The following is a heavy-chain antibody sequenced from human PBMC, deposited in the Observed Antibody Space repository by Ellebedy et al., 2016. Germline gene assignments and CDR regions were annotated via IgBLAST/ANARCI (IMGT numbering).Heavy chain of an antibody. Sequence: GESLKISXKGSGYTFSNYWIGWVRQMPGKGLEWMGIIYPDDSDTRYSPSFQGQVTISADKSINTAYLQWSSLKASDTALYYCARGYDTTMGMYFDYWGQGTLVTVSS. V-gene: IGHV5-51*01. D-gene: IGHD5-18*01. J-gene: IGHJ4*02. CDR1: GYTFSNYW. CDR2: IYPDDSDT. CDR3: ARGYDTTMGMYFDY.